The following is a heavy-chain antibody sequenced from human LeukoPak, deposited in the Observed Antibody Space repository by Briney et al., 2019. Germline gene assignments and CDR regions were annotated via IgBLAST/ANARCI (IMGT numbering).Heavy chain of an antibody. CDR2: ISAYNGNT. D-gene: IGHD3-22*01. V-gene: IGHV1-18*01. CDR3: ARDQTYYYDSSGYYRSYRYFDL. CDR1: GYTFTSYG. Sequence: GASVKVSCKASGYTFTSYGISWVRQAPGQGLEWMGWISAYNGNTNYAQKLQGRVTMTTDTSTSTAYMELRSLRSDDTAVYYCARDQTYYYDSSGYYRSYRYFDLWGRGTLVTVSS. J-gene: IGHJ2*01.